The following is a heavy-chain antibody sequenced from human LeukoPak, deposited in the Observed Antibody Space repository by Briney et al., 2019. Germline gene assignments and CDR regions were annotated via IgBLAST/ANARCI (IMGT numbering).Heavy chain of an antibody. D-gene: IGHD2-2*01. CDR1: GYTFTSYY. CDR2: INPSGGST. CDR3: ARDGDCSSTSCYYPCDY. V-gene: IGHV1-46*01. J-gene: IGHJ4*02. Sequence: GASVKVSCKASGYTFTSYYMHWVRQAPGQGLGWMGIINPSGGSTSYAQKFQGRVTMTRDTPTSTVYMELSSLRSEDTAVYYCARDGDCSSTSCYYPCDYWGQGTLVTVSS.